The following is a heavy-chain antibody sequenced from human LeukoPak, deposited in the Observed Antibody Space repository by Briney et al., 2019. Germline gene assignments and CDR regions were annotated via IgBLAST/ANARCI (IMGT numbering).Heavy chain of an antibody. CDR1: GGSISSYY. J-gene: IGHJ4*02. CDR3: ARQVPYGDYDT. CDR2: IYYSGST. V-gene: IGHV4-59*08. Sequence: PSETLSLTCTVPGGSISSYYWSWIRQPPGKGLEWIGYIYYSGSTNYNPSLKSRVTISVDTSKNQFSLKLSSVTAADTAVYYCARQVPYGDYDTWGQGTLVTVSS. D-gene: IGHD4-17*01.